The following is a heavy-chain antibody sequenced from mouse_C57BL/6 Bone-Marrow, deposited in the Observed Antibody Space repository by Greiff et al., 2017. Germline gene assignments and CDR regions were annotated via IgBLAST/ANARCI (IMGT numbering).Heavy chain of an antibody. Sequence: EVKLQQSGPVLVKPGASVKMSCKASGYTFTDYYMNWVKQSHGKSLEWIGVINPYNGGTSYNQKFKGKATLTVDKSSSTAYMELNSLTSEDSAVYYCARKDYGYGSSHWYCDVWGTGTTVTVSS. V-gene: IGHV1-19*01. D-gene: IGHD1-1*01. CDR3: ARKDYGYGSSHWYCDV. CDR1: GYTFTDYY. J-gene: IGHJ1*03. CDR2: INPYNGGT.